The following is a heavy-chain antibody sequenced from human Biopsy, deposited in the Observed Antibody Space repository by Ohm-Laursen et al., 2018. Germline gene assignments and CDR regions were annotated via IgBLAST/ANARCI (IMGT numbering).Heavy chain of an antibody. J-gene: IGHJ6*02. CDR2: ITNSGGTV. CDR1: GFTFRDYY. V-gene: IGHV3-11*01. CDR3: ARPPWGHAYGYYNGMDV. Sequence: SLRLSCAASGFTFRDYYMIWIRQPPGKGLVWVSYITNSGGTVYYEDSVKGRFTVSRDNAKNSLYLQMDRLRAEDTAVYYCARPPWGHAYGYYNGMDVWGQGTTVSVSS. D-gene: IGHD3-10*01.